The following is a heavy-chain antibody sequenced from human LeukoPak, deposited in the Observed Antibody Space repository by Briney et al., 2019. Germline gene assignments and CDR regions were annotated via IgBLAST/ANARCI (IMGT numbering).Heavy chain of an antibody. J-gene: IGHJ6*02. Sequence: SETLSLTCTVSGGSISSYYWSWIRQPPGKGLEWIGYISYSGSTSYNPSLRSRVTISVDTSKNQFSLKLSSVTAADTAVYYCARRGYSYGSYYYGMDVWGQGTTVTVSS. D-gene: IGHD5-18*01. CDR2: ISYSGST. CDR1: GGSISSYY. CDR3: ARRGYSYGSYYYGMDV. V-gene: IGHV4-59*08.